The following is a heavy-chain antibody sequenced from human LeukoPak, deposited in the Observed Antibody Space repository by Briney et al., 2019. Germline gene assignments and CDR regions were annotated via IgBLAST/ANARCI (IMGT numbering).Heavy chain of an antibody. CDR3: AKGKDVWGSYRYTMVY. V-gene: IGHV3-23*01. CDR1: GFTFSSYA. Sequence: PGGSLRLSCAASGFTFSSYAMSWVRQAPGKGLDWVSAISGSGGSTYYADSVKGRFTISRDNPKNTLYLQMNSLRAEDTAVYYCAKGKDVWGSYRYTMVYWGQGTLVTVSS. J-gene: IGHJ4*02. CDR2: ISGSGGST. D-gene: IGHD3-16*02.